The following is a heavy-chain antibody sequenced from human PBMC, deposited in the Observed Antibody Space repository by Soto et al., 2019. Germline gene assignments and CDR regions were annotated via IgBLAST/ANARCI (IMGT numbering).Heavy chain of an antibody. J-gene: IGHJ4*02. CDR2: ISYDGSNK. CDR3: ARVRGSGWRPAYYFDY. D-gene: IGHD6-19*01. CDR1: GFTFSSYA. Sequence: GGSLRLSCAASGFTFSSYAMHWVRQAPGKGLEWVAVISYDGSNKYYADSVKGRFTISRDNSKNTLYLQMNSLRAEDTAVYYCARVRGSGWRPAYYFDYWGQGTLVTVSS. V-gene: IGHV3-30-3*01.